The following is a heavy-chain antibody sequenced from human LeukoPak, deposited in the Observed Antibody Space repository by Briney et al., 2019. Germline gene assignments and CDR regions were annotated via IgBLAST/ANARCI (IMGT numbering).Heavy chain of an antibody. V-gene: IGHV3-48*03. D-gene: IGHD2-21*02. Sequence: GGSLRLSCAASGFTFNSYEKNWVRQAPGKGLEWLSWIGFSDRAVYYADSVKGRFTISRDDAENSLYLQMNSLSVDDTAVYYCARESTSSGGDCSIDYWGQGTLVTVSS. J-gene: IGHJ4*02. CDR1: GFTFNSYE. CDR3: ARESTSSGGDCSIDY. CDR2: IGFSDRAV.